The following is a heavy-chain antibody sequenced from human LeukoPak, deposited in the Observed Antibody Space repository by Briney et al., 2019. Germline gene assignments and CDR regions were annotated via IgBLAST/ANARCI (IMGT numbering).Heavy chain of an antibody. J-gene: IGHJ4*02. Sequence: PGGSLRLSCAASGFTFGNYWMHWVRQAPGKGLLWVSRISDDGSSANYADSVQGRFTISRDNAKNTVYLQMHSLRAEDTAVYYCARTLPYSGYDHFDYWGQGTLVTVSS. CDR3: ARTLPYSGYDHFDY. CDR2: ISDDGSSA. V-gene: IGHV3-74*01. CDR1: GFTFGNYW. D-gene: IGHD5-12*01.